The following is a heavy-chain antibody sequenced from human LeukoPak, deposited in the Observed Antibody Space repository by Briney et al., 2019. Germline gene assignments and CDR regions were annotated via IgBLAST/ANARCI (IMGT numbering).Heavy chain of an antibody. CDR3: ARYSSGADAFDI. CDR2: IYSGGST. Sequence: GGSLRLSCAASAFTFSSYAMSWVRQAPGKGLEWVSVIYSGGSTYHADSVKGRFTISRDNSKNTLYLQMNSLRAEDTAVYYCARYSSGADAFDIWGQGTMVTVSS. D-gene: IGHD6-19*01. V-gene: IGHV3-66*01. CDR1: AFTFSSYA. J-gene: IGHJ3*02.